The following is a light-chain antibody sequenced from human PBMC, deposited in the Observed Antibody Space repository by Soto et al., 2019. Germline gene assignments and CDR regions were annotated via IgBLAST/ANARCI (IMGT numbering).Light chain of an antibody. CDR3: SSYTSSSTLDV. CDR1: SSDVGGYNY. Sequence: LTQPASVSGSPGQSITISCTGTSSDVGGYNYVSWYQQHPGKAPKLMIYDVSNRPSGVSNRFSGSKSGNTASLTISGLQAEDVADYYCSSYTSSSTLDVFGTG. V-gene: IGLV2-14*01. J-gene: IGLJ1*01. CDR2: DVS.